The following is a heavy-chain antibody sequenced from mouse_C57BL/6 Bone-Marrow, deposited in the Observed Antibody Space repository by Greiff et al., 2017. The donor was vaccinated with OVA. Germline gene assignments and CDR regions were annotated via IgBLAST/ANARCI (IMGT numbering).Heavy chain of an antibody. CDR2: ISYDGSN. CDR3: ARDSDYGSPNWYFDV. V-gene: IGHV3-6*01. J-gene: IGHJ1*03. Sequence: DVKLQESGPGLVKPSQSLSLTCSVTGYSITSGYYWNWIRQFPGNKLEWMGYISYDGSNNYNPSLKNRISITRDTSKNQFFLKLNSVTTEDTATYYCARDSDYGSPNWYFDVWGTGTTVTVSS. CDR1: GYSITSGYY. D-gene: IGHD1-1*01.